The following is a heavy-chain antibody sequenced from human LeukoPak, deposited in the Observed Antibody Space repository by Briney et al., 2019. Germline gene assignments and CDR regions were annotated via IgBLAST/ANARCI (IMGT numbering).Heavy chain of an antibody. CDR3: ARGGYRSLDY. V-gene: IGHV3-74*01. Sequence: PGGSLRLSCEASGFTFGSHWMYWVRQAPGKGLVWVSRINNDGSSTTYADSVRGRFTVSRDNAKNTLYVQMNSLRDEDTAVYYCARGGYRSLDYWGQGTLVTVSS. CDR2: INNDGSST. D-gene: IGHD6-19*01. J-gene: IGHJ4*02. CDR1: GFTFGSHW.